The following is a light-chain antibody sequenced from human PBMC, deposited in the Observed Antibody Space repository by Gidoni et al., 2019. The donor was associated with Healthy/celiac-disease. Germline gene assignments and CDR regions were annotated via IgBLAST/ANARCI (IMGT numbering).Light chain of an antibody. J-gene: IGKJ2*01. V-gene: IGKV3-20*01. Sequence: EIVLTQSPGTLSLSPGERATLSCRASQSVSSSYLAWYQQKPGQAPRLLIYGASSRATGIPDRFSGSGSGTDFTLTISRLEPEDIAVYYCQQYGSSPSMYTFXQXTKLEIK. CDR2: GAS. CDR1: QSVSSSY. CDR3: QQYGSSPSMYT.